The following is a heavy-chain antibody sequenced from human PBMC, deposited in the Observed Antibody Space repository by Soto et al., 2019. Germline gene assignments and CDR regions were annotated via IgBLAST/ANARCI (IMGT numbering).Heavy chain of an antibody. Sequence: GGSLRLSCAASGFTFSSYAMSWVRQAPRKGLEWVSAISGSGGSTYYADSVKGRFTISRDNSKNTLYLQMNSLRAEDTAVYYCAKDGDIVLMGYYFDYWGQGTLVTVSS. V-gene: IGHV3-23*01. D-gene: IGHD2-8*01. J-gene: IGHJ4*02. CDR1: GFTFSSYA. CDR3: AKDGDIVLMGYYFDY. CDR2: ISGSGGST.